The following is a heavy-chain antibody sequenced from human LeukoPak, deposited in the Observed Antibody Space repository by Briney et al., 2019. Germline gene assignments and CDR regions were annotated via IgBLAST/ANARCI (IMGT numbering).Heavy chain of an antibody. CDR1: GDSVSGNTAA. Sequence: SQTLSLTCAISGDSVSGNTAAWNWIRQSPSRGLERLGRTYYRSKWYNDYGLSVKSRIVINPDTSKNQISLQLNSVTPEDTAVYHCARARYYDSRGSYYYGLDVWGQGTTVTVSS. D-gene: IGHD3-22*01. V-gene: IGHV6-1*01. J-gene: IGHJ6*02. CDR2: TYYRSKWYN. CDR3: ARARYYDSRGSYYYGLDV.